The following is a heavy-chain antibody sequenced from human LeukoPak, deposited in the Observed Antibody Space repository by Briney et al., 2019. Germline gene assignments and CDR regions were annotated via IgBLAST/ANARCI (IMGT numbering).Heavy chain of an antibody. V-gene: IGHV4-30-4*08. CDR1: GGSISSGSYY. CDR2: IYYSGST. CDR3: ARDWEGRYYDSSGYDAFDI. J-gene: IGHJ3*02. D-gene: IGHD3-22*01. Sequence: SQTLSLTCTVSGGSISSGSYYWSWIRQPPGKGLEWIGYIYYSGSTNYNPSLKSRVTISVDTSKNQFSLKLSSVTAADTAVYYCARDWEGRYYDSSGYDAFDIWGQGTMVTVSS.